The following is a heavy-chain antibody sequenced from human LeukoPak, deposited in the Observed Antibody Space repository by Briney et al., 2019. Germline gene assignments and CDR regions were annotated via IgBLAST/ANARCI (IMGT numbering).Heavy chain of an antibody. V-gene: IGHV4-59*01. CDR3: GRRPAVDGPIDN. D-gene: IGHD3/OR15-3a*01. Sequence: SETLSLTCVVSGGSLHRSFWTWVRQPPGKGLEWIGRIYSRGTTDYSPSLKSRLTISIDTSKNQFSLRLASVTAADTAVYYCGRRPAVDGPIDNWGQGILVAVSS. CDR1: GGSLHRSF. CDR2: IYSRGTT. J-gene: IGHJ4*02.